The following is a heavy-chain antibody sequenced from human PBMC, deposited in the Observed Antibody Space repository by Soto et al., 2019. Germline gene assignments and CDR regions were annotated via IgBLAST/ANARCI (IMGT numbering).Heavy chain of an antibody. CDR2: INAGNGNT. D-gene: IGHD6-13*01. Sequence: ASGRGSCRATRYCLTSYAIHWVRPTPGHRLEWMGWINAGNGNTKYSQKSQGRVTSTRDTSASTAYMELSSLRSEDTAVDFCARTGYTGDGNNLDAFDIWGKGT. J-gene: IGHJ3*02. CDR3: ARTGYTGDGNNLDAFDI. CDR1: RYCLTSYA. V-gene: IGHV1-3*01.